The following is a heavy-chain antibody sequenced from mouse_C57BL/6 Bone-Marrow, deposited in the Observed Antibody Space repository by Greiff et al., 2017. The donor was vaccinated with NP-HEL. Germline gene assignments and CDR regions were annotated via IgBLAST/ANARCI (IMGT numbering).Heavy chain of an antibody. V-gene: IGHV1-82*01. J-gene: IGHJ3*01. CDR3: AKSKYYYGISPWFAY. Sequence: VKLMESGPELVKPGASVKISCKASGYAFSSSWMNWVKQRPGKGLEWIGRIYPGDGDTNYNGKFKGKATLTADKSSSTAYMQLNSRTSGDSAVSFCAKSKYYYGISPWFAYGGQGTLATFSA. D-gene: IGHD1-1*01. CDR1: GYAFSSSW. CDR2: IYPGDGDT.